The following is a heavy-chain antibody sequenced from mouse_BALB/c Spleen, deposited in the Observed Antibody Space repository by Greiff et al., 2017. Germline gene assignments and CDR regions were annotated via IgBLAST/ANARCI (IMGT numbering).Heavy chain of an antibody. V-gene: IGHV1S137*01. D-gene: IGHD1-1*01. CDR1: GYTFTDYA. CDR2: ISTYYGDA. Sequence: QVQLKESGAELVRPGVSVKISCKGSGYTFTDYAMHWVKQSHAKSLEWIGVISTYYGDASYNQKFKGKATMTVDKSSSTAYMELARLTSEDSAIYYCARGDGAHYFDYWGQGTTLTVSS. CDR3: ARGDGAHYFDY. J-gene: IGHJ2*01.